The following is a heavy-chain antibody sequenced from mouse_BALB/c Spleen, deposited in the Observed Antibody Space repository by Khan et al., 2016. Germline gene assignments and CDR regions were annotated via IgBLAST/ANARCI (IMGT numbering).Heavy chain of an antibody. Sequence: EVKLLESGGGQVQPGGSLKLSCAASGFDFSRYWMSWVRQAPGKGLEWIGEINPDSSTINYTPSLKDKFIISRDNAKNTLYLQMSKVRSEGTARDYCTRPRSNYGGFAYWGQGTLVTVSA. CDR3: TRPRSNYGGFAY. J-gene: IGHJ3*01. D-gene: IGHD2-5*01. CDR2: INPDSSTI. CDR1: GFDFSRYW. V-gene: IGHV4-1*02.